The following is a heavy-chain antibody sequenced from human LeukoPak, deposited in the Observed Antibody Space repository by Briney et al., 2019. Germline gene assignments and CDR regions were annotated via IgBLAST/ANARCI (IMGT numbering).Heavy chain of an antibody. Sequence: GRSLRLSCAASGFTFSSYSMTWVRQAPGKGLEWVSAISRSSYIYYSDSVKGRFTICRDNAKNSLYLQMNSLRGEDRAVYYCARTEGFDHWGQGTLVTVSS. V-gene: IGHV3-21*01. CDR3: ARTEGFDH. CDR2: ISRSSYI. CDR1: GFTFSSYS. J-gene: IGHJ5*02.